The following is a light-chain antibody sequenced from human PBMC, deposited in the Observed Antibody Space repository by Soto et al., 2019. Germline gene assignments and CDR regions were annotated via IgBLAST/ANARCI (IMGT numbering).Light chain of an antibody. Sequence: EIVLTQSPGTLSLSPGERATLSCRASQSVSSSYLAWYQQKPGQAPRPLIYGASRRATGIPDRFSGSGSGTDFTLTISRLEPEDFAVYVCQQYGSSPITFGQGTRLEIK. V-gene: IGKV3-20*01. CDR1: QSVSSSY. CDR2: GAS. CDR3: QQYGSSPIT. J-gene: IGKJ5*01.